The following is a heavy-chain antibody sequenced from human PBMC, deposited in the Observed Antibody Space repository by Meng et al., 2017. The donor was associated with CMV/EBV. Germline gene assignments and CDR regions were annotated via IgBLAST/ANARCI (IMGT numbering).Heavy chain of an antibody. CDR1: GFTFSDYY. V-gene: IGHV3-11*04. CDR3: ARRSSTSRTIAVAGGDY. Sequence: GESLKISCAASGFTFSDYYMSWIRQAPGKGLEWVSYISSSGSTIYYADSVKGRFTISRDNAKNSLYLQMNSLRAEDTAVYYCARRSSTSRTIAVAGGDYWGQGTLVTVSS. CDR2: ISSSGSTI. D-gene: IGHD6-19*01. J-gene: IGHJ4*02.